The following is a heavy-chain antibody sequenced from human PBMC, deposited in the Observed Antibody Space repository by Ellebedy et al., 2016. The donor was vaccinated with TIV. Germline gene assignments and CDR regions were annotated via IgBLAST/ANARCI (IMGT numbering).Heavy chain of an antibody. Sequence: GESLKISXAASGFIFSSYAMIWVRQAPGKGLEWVSSIRGDDGNTWYADSVKGRFSISRDYSKNTLFLQMNRLRAEDTAVYFCAKGASLWVTDAFDIWGRGTMVTVSS. CDR1: GFIFSSYA. V-gene: IGHV3-23*01. CDR2: IRGDDGNT. CDR3: AKGASLWVTDAFDI. D-gene: IGHD3-16*01. J-gene: IGHJ3*02.